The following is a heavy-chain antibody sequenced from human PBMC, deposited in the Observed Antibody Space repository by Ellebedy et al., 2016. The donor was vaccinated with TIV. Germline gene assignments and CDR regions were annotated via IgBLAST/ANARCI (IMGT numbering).Heavy chain of an antibody. V-gene: IGHV3-64D*06. CDR3: VNQIRFGDLSGY. J-gene: IGHJ4*02. D-gene: IGHD3-10*01. CDR1: GFDLSSHD. CDR2: IDSSGGRT. Sequence: GESLKISCSASGFDLSSHDLHWVRQAPGKGLEYISAIDSSGGRTYYADSVRDRFTISRDNSKNTLYLQMSSLRPKDTAVYFCVNQIRFGDLSGYWGQGTLVTVSS.